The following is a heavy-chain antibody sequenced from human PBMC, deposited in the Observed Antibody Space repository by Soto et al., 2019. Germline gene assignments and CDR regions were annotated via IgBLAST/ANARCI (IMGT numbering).Heavy chain of an antibody. CDR1: GFTFSSYS. V-gene: IGHV3-48*01. CDR3: ARHPERIAQIGWFDP. Sequence: EVQLVESGGGLVQPGGSLRLSCAASGFTFSSYSMNWVRQAPGKGLEWVSYISSSSSTIYYADSVKGRFTISRDNAKNSLYLQMNRLRAEDPAVYYCARHPERIAQIGWFDPWGQGTLVTVAA. J-gene: IGHJ5*02. CDR2: ISSSSSTI. D-gene: IGHD6-13*01.